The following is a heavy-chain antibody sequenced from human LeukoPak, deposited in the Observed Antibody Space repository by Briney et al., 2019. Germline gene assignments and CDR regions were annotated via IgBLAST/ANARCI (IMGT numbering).Heavy chain of an antibody. CDR3: AKGDNWNAIDAFDI. CDR1: GFTFSTYA. J-gene: IGHJ3*02. V-gene: IGHV3-23*01. CDR2: ISGDGGTT. Sequence: GGSLRLSCAASGFTFSTYAMSWVRQAPGKGLEWDSPISGDGGTTHYADSVKGRFTISRDNSKNTLYLQMNSLRAEDTAVYYCAKGDNWNAIDAFDIWGQRTMVTVSS. D-gene: IGHD1-20*01.